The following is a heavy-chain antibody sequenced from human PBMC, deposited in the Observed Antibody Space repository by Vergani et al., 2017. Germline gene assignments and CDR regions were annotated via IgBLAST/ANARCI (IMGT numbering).Heavy chain of an antibody. D-gene: IGHD3-16*01. V-gene: IGHV1-69*01. CDR2: IIPIFGTA. Sequence: QVQLVQSGAEVKKPGSSVKVSCKASGGTFSSYAISWVRQAPGQGLEWMGGIIPIFGTANYAQKFQGRVTITADESTSTAYMELSSLRSEDTAVYYCARALFPGGEVYFDYWGQGTLVTVSS. CDR3: ARALFPGGEVYFDY. J-gene: IGHJ4*02. CDR1: GGTFSSYA.